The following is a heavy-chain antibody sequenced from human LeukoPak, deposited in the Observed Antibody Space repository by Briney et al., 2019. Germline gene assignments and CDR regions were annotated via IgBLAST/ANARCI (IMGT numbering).Heavy chain of an antibody. V-gene: IGHV3-13*01. D-gene: IGHD4-17*01. CDR1: GFTFSNYD. CDR2: FHTDGGT. J-gene: IGHJ4*02. CDR3: ARGSGPGVTTIDS. Sequence: GGSLRLSCAASGFTFSNYDMHWVRQAPGEGLEWVSAFHTDGGTFYLDSVKGRFAISREDAKNSLYLQMNTLRAGDTAVYYCARGSGPGVTTIDSWGQGTLVIVSS.